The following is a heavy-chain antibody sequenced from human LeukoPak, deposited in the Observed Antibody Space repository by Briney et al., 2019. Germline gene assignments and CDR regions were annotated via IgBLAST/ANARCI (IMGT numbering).Heavy chain of an antibody. J-gene: IGHJ5*02. Sequence: ASVKVSCKASGYTFSGYAMNWVRQAPGQGLEWMGWIKPNSGDTRSAQKFQGRVTMTRDTSISTAYMELSSLRYDDTAVYYCATNILVRDIINWFDPWGQGTLVTVSS. CDR1: GYTFSGYA. CDR2: IKPNSGDT. CDR3: ATNILVRDIINWFDP. D-gene: IGHD3-10*01. V-gene: IGHV1-2*02.